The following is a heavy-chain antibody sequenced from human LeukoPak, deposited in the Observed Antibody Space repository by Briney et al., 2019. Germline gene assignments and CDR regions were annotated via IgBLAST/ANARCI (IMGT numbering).Heavy chain of an antibody. CDR1: GFTFSSYA. CDR2: ISYDGSNK. V-gene: IGHV3-30*04. D-gene: IGHD6-19*01. CDR3: ARDPYYTVAGTRGAFDI. Sequence: AGGSLRLSCAASGFTFSSYAMHWVRQAPGKGLEWVAVISYDGSNKYYADSVKGRFTISRDNSKNTLYLQMNSLRAEDTAVYYCARDPYYTVAGTRGAFDIWGQGTMVTVSS. J-gene: IGHJ3*02.